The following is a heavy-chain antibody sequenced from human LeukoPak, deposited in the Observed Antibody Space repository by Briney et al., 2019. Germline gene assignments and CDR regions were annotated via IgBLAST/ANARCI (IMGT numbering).Heavy chain of an antibody. Sequence: GGSLRLSCAASGFTFSTYGMHWVRQAPGKGLEWVAVISYDGSNKYYADSVKGRFTISRDNSKNTMYLQMNSLRGEDTAVYYCAKAPSSSYSSGNYYYGMDVWGQGTTVTVSS. CDR2: ISYDGSNK. CDR1: GFTFSTYG. CDR3: AKAPSSSYSSGNYYYGMDV. J-gene: IGHJ6*02. V-gene: IGHV3-30*18. D-gene: IGHD6-19*01.